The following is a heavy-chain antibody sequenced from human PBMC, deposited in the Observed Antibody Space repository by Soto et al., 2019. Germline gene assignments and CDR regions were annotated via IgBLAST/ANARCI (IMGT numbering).Heavy chain of an antibody. CDR1: GGSITGGSISSTTYY. V-gene: IGHV4-39*01. Sequence: SETLSLTCTVSGGSITGGSISSTTYYWGWMRQPPGKGLEWIASFFIGGNTYYNPSLKSRVTTSVDTSKNQFSLKLSSVTAADTAVYYCARSDGRYWGQGTLVTVSS. J-gene: IGHJ4*02. CDR2: FFIGGNT. CDR3: ARSDGRY.